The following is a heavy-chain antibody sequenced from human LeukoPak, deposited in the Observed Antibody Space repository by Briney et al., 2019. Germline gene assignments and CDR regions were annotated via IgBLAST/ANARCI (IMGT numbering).Heavy chain of an antibody. CDR3: AELGITMIGGV. D-gene: IGHD3-10*02. CDR2: ISGSGSSGVTI. J-gene: IGHJ6*04. CDR1: GFTFSTYE. Sequence: GGSLRLSCAASGFTFSTYEMNWVRQAPGKGLEWVSYISGSGSSGVTIYYADSVKGRFTISRDNAKNSLYLQMNSLRAEDTAVYYCAELGITMIGGVWGKGTTVTISS. V-gene: IGHV3-48*03.